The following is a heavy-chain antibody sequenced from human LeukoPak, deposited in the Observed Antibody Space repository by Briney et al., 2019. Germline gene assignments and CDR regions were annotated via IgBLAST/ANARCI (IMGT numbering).Heavy chain of an antibody. Sequence: GGSLRLSCAVSGVISSNYWMTWVRQAPGKGLEWVANIKQDGSEKYYVDSVKGRFNISRDNAKNSLYLQMNSLRAEDTAVYYCARGQTWIQLWPWGQGTLVTVSS. CDR3: ARGQTWIQLWP. CDR1: GVISSNYW. CDR2: IKQDGSEK. V-gene: IGHV3-7*04. D-gene: IGHD5-18*01. J-gene: IGHJ5*02.